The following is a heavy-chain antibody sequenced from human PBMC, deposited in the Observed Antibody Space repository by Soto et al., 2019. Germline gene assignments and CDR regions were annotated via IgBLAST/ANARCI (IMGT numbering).Heavy chain of an antibody. Sequence: PSETLSLTCTVSGGSISSSSYYWGWIRQPPGKGLEWIGSIYYSGSTYYNPSLKSRVTISVDTSKNQFSLKLSSVTAADTAVYYCARHSVEMATIGQYNWFDPWGQGTLVTVS. CDR2: IYYSGST. CDR3: ARHSVEMATIGQYNWFDP. D-gene: IGHD5-12*01. V-gene: IGHV4-39*01. CDR1: GGSISSSSYY. J-gene: IGHJ5*02.